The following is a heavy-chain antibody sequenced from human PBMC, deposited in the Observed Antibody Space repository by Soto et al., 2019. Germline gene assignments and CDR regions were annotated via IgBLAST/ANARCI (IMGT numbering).Heavy chain of an antibody. D-gene: IGHD2-2*01. Sequence: PSETLSLTCTVSGGPMSSFYWTWIRQPPGKGLEWIGYIYYSGSTNYNPSLKSRVTISVDTSKNQFSLKLTSVTAADTAVYYCARVRGNQLLGWFDPWGQGTLVTVSS. CDR2: IYYSGST. J-gene: IGHJ5*02. V-gene: IGHV4-59*12. CDR1: GGPMSSFY. CDR3: ARVRGNQLLGWFDP.